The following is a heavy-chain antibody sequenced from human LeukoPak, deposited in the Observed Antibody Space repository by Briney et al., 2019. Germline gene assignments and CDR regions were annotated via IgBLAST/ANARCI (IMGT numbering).Heavy chain of an antibody. Sequence: GASVKVSCKASGYTFTSYGISWVRQAPGQGLEWMGWISAYNGNTNYAQKLQGRVTMTTDTSTSTAYMELRSLRSDDTAVYYCWGVGYGSGSYYLDVWGKGTTVTVSS. V-gene: IGHV1-18*01. CDR1: GYTFTSYG. D-gene: IGHD3-10*01. J-gene: IGHJ6*03. CDR3: WGVGYGSGSYYLDV. CDR2: ISAYNGNT.